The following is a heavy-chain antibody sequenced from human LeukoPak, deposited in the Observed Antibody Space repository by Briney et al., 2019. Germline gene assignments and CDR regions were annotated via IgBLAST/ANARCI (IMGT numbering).Heavy chain of an antibody. V-gene: IGHV4-61*02. Sequence: PSETLSLTCTVSGGSISSGSYYWSWIRQPAGKGLEWIGRIYTSGSTNYNPSLKSRVTISVDTSKNQFSLKLSSVTAADTAVYYCARVGINCSSTSCYRYYYYMDVWGKGTTVTVSS. J-gene: IGHJ6*03. CDR3: ARVGINCSSTSCYRYYYYMDV. CDR2: IYTSGST. D-gene: IGHD2-2*02. CDR1: GGSISSGSYY.